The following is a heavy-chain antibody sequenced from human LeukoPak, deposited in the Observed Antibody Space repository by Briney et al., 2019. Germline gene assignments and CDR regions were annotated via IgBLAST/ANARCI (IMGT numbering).Heavy chain of an antibody. D-gene: IGHD3-3*01. Sequence: GGSLRLSRAASGFTFDDYGMSWVRQAPGKGLEWVSGINWNGGSTGYVDSVKGRFTISRDNAKNSLYLQMNSLRAEDTAFYYCARGGITIFGGIIYQDYWGQGTLVTVSS. CDR1: GFTFDDYG. CDR3: ARGGITIFGGIIYQDY. CDR2: INWNGGST. J-gene: IGHJ4*02. V-gene: IGHV3-20*04.